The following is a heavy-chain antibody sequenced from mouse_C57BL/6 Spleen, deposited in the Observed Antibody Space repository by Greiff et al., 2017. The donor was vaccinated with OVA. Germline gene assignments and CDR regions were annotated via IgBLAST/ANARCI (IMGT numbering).Heavy chain of an antibody. D-gene: IGHD2-5*01. CDR1: GYTFTDYY. J-gene: IGHJ1*03. CDR2: INPNNGGT. CDR3: ARYYSNYAGYFDV. Sequence: VQLQQSGPELVKPGASVKISCKASGYTFTDYYMNWVKQSHGKSLEWIGDINPNNGGTSYNQKFKGKATLTVDKSSSTAYMELRSLTSEDSAVYYCARYYSNYAGYFDVWGTGTTVTVSS. V-gene: IGHV1-26*01.